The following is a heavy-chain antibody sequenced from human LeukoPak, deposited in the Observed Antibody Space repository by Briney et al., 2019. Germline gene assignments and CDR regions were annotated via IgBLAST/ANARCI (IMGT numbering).Heavy chain of an antibody. CDR2: IKQDGSEK. J-gene: IGHJ4*02. Sequence: PGGSLRLSCAASGFTFSSYWMSWVRQAPGKGLEWVANIKQDGSEKYYVDSVKGRFTISRDNARNSLDLQMNSLRAEDTAVYYCAGDIFGVFRSYYFDYWGQGALVTVSS. V-gene: IGHV3-7*01. D-gene: IGHD3-3*02. CDR1: GFTFSSYW. CDR3: AGDIFGVFRSYYFDY.